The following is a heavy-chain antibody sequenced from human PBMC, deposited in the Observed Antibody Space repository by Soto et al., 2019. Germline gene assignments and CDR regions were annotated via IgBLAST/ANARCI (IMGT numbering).Heavy chain of an antibody. D-gene: IGHD3-22*01. CDR2: ISGSGGST. Sequence: EVQLLESGGGLVQPGGSLRLSCAASGFTFSSYAMSWVRQAPGKGLEWVSAISGSGGSTYYADSVKGRFTISRDNSKNTLYLQINSLRAEDTAVYYCAANSGYNYYYGMDVWGQGTTVTVSS. CDR1: GFTFSSYA. CDR3: AANSGYNYYYGMDV. V-gene: IGHV3-23*01. J-gene: IGHJ6*02.